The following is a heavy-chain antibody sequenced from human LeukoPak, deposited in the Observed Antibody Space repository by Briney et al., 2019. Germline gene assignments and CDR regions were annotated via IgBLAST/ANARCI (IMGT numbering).Heavy chain of an antibody. J-gene: IGHJ4*02. Sequence: GGSLRPSCAASGLTFRNYAMSWVRQAPGKGLEWVSVICANDGNTYYADAVKGRFTISRDNSKDTLYLQMDSLRAEDTAVYYCAKGSGSSCYSPCDYWGQGILVTVSS. D-gene: IGHD2-15*01. CDR2: ICANDGNT. CDR3: AKGSGSSCYSPCDY. CDR1: GLTFRNYA. V-gene: IGHV3-23*01.